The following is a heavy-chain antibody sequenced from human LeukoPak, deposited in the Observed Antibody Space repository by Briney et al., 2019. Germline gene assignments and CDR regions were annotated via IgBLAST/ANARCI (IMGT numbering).Heavy chain of an antibody. CDR1: GFTFSSYA. V-gene: IGHV3-23*01. CDR2: ISGSGGST. J-gene: IGHJ4*02. Sequence: GGSLRLSCAASGFTFSSYAMSWVRQAPGKGLEWVSAISGSGGSTYYADSVKGRFTISRDNSKNTLYLQMNSLRAEDTAVYYCAKWSYYDFWSGHLDYWGQGTLVTVSS. CDR3: AKWSYYDFWSGHLDY. D-gene: IGHD3-3*01.